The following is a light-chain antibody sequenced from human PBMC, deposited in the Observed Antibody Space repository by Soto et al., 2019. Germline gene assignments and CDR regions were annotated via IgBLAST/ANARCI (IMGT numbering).Light chain of an antibody. CDR1: QDINSY. CDR3: QQYNISPLT. V-gene: IGKV1D-16*01. CDR2: AAS. J-gene: IGKJ4*01. Sequence: DGQMTQSPSSLSASVGDRVTITCRASQDINSYLAWYQQKPGNAPKSLIYAASSLQTAVPSRFSCSESGTDFTLTISNLQPEDSATYYCQQYNISPLTFGGGTKVEIK.